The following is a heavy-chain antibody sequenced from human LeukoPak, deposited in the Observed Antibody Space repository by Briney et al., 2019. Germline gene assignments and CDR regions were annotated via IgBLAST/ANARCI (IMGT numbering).Heavy chain of an antibody. D-gene: IGHD6-13*01. CDR1: GGTFTSYA. J-gene: IGHJ5*02. V-gene: IGHV1-69*05. CDR3: ARARGNSSSWVPSLCVP. CDR2: INPIFGTA. Sequence: ASVKVSCKASGGTFTSYAISWVRQAPGQGLEWMGGINPIFGTANYAQKFQGRVTITTDESTSTAYMELSSLRSEDTAGYYGARARGNSSSWVPSLCVPWGQGTLVTVSS.